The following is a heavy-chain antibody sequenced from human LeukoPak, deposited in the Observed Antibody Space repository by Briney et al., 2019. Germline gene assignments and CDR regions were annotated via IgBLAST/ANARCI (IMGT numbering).Heavy chain of an antibody. V-gene: IGHV3-9*01. J-gene: IGHJ6*02. Sequence: GGSLRLSCAASGFTFGDYAMHWVRQAPGKGLEWVSGINWKSNNIGYADSVKGRFTISRDNAKNSLYLQMNSLRTEDTALYYCARDGAGYFYAMDVWGQGTSLTV. CDR3: ARDGAGYFYAMDV. D-gene: IGHD1-26*01. CDR2: INWKSNNI. CDR1: GFTFGDYA.